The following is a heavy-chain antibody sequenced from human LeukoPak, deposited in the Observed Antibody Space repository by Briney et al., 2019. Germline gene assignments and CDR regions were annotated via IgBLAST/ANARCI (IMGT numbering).Heavy chain of an antibody. CDR1: GFTFSGYA. V-gene: IGHV3-23*01. CDR3: AKESRYYYGSGSFSSQFDY. J-gene: IGHJ4*02. D-gene: IGHD3-10*01. Sequence: GVSLRLSCAASGFTFSGYAMSWVRQAPGKGLEWVSTISGSGGSTYYADSVKGRFTSSRDNSKNTLSLQMNNLRAEDTAVYYCAKESRYYYGSGSFSSQFDYWGQGNLVTVSS. CDR2: ISGSGGST.